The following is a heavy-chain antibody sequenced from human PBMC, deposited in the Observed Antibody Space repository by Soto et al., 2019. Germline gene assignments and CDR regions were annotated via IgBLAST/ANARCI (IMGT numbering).Heavy chain of an antibody. CDR3: AKSPGMYYYDSSGYYHYDY. Sequence: EVQLLESGGGLAQPGGSLRLSCAASGFTFSSYAMSWVRQAPGKGVEWVSAISGSGVSTYYADSVKGRFTISRANSKNTLYLQMNSLRAEDTAVYYCAKSPGMYYYDSSGYYHYDYWGQGTLVTVSS. D-gene: IGHD3-22*01. V-gene: IGHV3-23*01. CDR1: GFTFSSYA. J-gene: IGHJ4*02. CDR2: ISGSGVST.